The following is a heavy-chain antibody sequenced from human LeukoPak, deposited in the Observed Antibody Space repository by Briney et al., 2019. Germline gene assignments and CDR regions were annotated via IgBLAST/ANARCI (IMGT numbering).Heavy chain of an antibody. CDR3: ARGWGEMATIIDY. Sequence: GRSLRLSCAASVFTFSSYAMHWVRQAPGKGLEWVAVISYDGSNKYYADSVKGRFTISRDNSKNTLYLQMNRLRAEDTAVYYCARGWGEMATIIDYWGQGTLVTVSS. CDR2: ISYDGSNK. V-gene: IGHV3-30*04. J-gene: IGHJ4*02. D-gene: IGHD5-24*01. CDR1: VFTFSSYA.